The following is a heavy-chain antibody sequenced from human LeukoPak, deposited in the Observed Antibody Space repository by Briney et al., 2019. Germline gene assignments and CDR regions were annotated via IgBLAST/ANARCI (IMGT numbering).Heavy chain of an antibody. Sequence: PGGSLRLSCAASGFTFSSYAMHWVRQAPGKGLEWVAVISYDGSNKYYADSVKGRFTISRDNSKNTLYLQMNSLRAEDTAVYYCARESYNEWLSHFDYWGQGTLVTVSS. D-gene: IGHD6-19*01. V-gene: IGHV3-30*04. CDR2: ISYDGSNK. J-gene: IGHJ4*02. CDR1: GFTFSSYA. CDR3: ARESYNEWLSHFDY.